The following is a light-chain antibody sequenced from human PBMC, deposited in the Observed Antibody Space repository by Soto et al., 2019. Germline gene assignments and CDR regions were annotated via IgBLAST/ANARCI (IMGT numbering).Light chain of an antibody. V-gene: IGLV1-44*01. Sequence: QSVLTQPPSASGTPGQRVTISCSGRSSNIGRNTVNWYQQLPGTAPKLLIYTNNQRPSGVPDRFSGSKSGTSAPLAISGLQSEDEADYYCAACDDSLNGQVVFGGGTKVTVL. CDR2: TNN. J-gene: IGLJ2*01. CDR3: AACDDSLNGQVV. CDR1: SSNIGRNT.